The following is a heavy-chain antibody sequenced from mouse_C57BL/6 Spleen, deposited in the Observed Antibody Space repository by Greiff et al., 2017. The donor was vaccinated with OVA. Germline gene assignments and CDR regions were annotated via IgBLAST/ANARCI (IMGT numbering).Heavy chain of an antibody. CDR1: GFSLSTSGMG. CDR3: ARDYYGSSLYAMDY. Sequence: QVTLKESGPGILQSSQTLSLTCSFSGFSLSTSGMGVSWIRQPSGKGLEWLAHIYWDDDKRYNPSLKSRLTISKDTSRHQVFLKITSVDTADTATYYCARDYYGSSLYAMDYWGQGTSVTVSS. CDR2: IYWDDDK. J-gene: IGHJ4*01. D-gene: IGHD1-1*01. V-gene: IGHV8-12*01.